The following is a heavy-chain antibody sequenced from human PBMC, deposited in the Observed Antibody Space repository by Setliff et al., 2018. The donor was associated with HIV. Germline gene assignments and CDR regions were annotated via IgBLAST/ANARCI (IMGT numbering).Heavy chain of an antibody. J-gene: IGHJ4*02. CDR1: GFTFSSYA. CDR3: AREPCSGGSCYSGYFDY. CDR2: VSGSGDST. V-gene: IGHV3-23*01. D-gene: IGHD2-15*01. Sequence: QTGGSLRLSCAASGFTFSSYAVSWVRQAPGQGLEWVSAVSGSGDSTYYADSVKGRFTISRDNSKNMLYLQMNNLRADDTAVYYCAREPCSGGSCYSGYFDYWGQGTLVTVAS.